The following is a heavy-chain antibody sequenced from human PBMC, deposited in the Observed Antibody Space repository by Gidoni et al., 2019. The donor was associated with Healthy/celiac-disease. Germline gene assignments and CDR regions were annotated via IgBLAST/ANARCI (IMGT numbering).Heavy chain of an antibody. CDR1: GCIFSSYG. CDR3: AKGLWRWLQGGPFDI. D-gene: IGHD3-3*01. CDR2: ISYDGSNK. V-gene: IGHV3-30*18. Sequence: QVQLVESGGGVVEPGRSLGLSCAASGCIFSSYGMHSVRQAPGKGLAWGAVISYDGSNKYSADSVKGRFTISRDNSKNTLYLQMNSLRAEDTAVYYCAKGLWRWLQGGPFDIWGQGTMVTVSS. J-gene: IGHJ3*02.